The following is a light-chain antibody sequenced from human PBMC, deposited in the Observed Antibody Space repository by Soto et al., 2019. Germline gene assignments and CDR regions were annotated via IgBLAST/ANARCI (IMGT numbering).Light chain of an antibody. J-gene: IGKJ1*01. CDR2: AAS. Sequence: DIQMTKSLATLSGSVGETVTVTCRASQGISSYLGWYQQKPGKAPNLLIYAASGLQSGVPSRFSGSGSGTDFTLTISSLQPDDFATYYCQQYNSYSGTFGQGTKVDIK. CDR3: QQYNSYSGT. V-gene: IGKV1-5*01. CDR1: QGISSY.